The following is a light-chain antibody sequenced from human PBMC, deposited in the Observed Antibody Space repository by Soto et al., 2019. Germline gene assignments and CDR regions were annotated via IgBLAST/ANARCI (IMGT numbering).Light chain of an antibody. J-gene: IGLJ1*01. Sequence: QPVLTQPGSGSGSPEQSITISCSGSNSDVSTYNLVSWYQQYPGPATKFFISEDNKRPSGAANRFSGFYSDHTASLSISGLQAEHEADYYCCSYATVNTFVIGTGTKVTVL. CDR2: EDN. V-gene: IGLV2-23*02. CDR3: CSYATVNTFV. CDR1: NSDVSTYNL.